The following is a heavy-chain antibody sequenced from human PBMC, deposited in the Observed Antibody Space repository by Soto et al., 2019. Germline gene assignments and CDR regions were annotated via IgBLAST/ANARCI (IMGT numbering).Heavy chain of an antibody. CDR1: GFTFSSYT. CDR3: ARGVAVAKIFYQMDV. J-gene: IGHJ6*02. CDR2: ITSESSFI. D-gene: IGHD6-19*01. Sequence: VQLVESGGGLVKPGGSLRLSCAASGFTFSSYTMHWVRQAPGKGLEWVSSITSESSFIYYADSLKGRFTTSRDNAKNSLFLQMNSLAAEDTAVYHCARGVAVAKIFYQMDVWGQGTTVTVSS. V-gene: IGHV3-21*01.